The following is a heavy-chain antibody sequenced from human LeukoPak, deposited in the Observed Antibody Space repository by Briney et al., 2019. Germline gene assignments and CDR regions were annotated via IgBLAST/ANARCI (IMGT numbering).Heavy chain of an antibody. Sequence: SETLSLTCTVSGGSISSGGYYWSWIRQHPGQGLEWIGYIYYSGSTYYNPSLKSRVTISVDTSKNQFSLKLSSVTAADTAVYYCARVTSLGYCSSTSCHGRFDPWGQGTLVTVSS. D-gene: IGHD2-2*01. CDR2: IYYSGST. J-gene: IGHJ5*02. V-gene: IGHV4-31*03. CDR3: ARVTSLGYCSSTSCHGRFDP. CDR1: GGSISSGGYY.